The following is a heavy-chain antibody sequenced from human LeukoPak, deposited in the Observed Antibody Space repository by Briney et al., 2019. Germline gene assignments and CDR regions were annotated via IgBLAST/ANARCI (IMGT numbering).Heavy chain of an antibody. V-gene: IGHV4-59*08. D-gene: IGHD1-1*01. CDR3: ARHEPGYYFYGMDV. CDR2: IYYSGST. CDR1: GGSISYGNNYY. J-gene: IGHJ6*02. Sequence: SSETLSLTCKVSGGSISYGNNYYWSWIRQPPGKGLEWIGYIYYSGSTNYNPSLKSRVTISVDTSKNQFSLKLSSVTAADTAVYYCARHEPGYYFYGMDVWGQGTTVTVSS.